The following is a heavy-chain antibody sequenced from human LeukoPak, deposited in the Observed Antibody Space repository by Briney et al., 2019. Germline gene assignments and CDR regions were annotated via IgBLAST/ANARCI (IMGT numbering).Heavy chain of an antibody. Sequence: GSLRLSCAASGFTFSSYWMSWVRQAPGKGLEWVANIKQGGSEKYYVDSVKGRFTISRDNAKNSLYLQMNSLRAEDTAVYYCARDLPAYCGGDCPNNWFDPWGQGTLVTVSS. J-gene: IGHJ5*02. CDR3: ARDLPAYCGGDCPNNWFDP. CDR2: IKQGGSEK. D-gene: IGHD2-21*02. CDR1: GFTFSSYW. V-gene: IGHV3-7*01.